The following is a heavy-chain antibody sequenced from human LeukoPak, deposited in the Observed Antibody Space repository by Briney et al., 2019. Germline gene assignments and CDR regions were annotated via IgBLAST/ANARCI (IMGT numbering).Heavy chain of an antibody. CDR3: AKLMITFGGVIVGNAFDI. D-gene: IGHD3-16*02. J-gene: IGHJ3*02. Sequence: GGSLRLSCAASGFTFSSYAMSWVRQAPGKGLEWVSTISGSGGSTYYAGSVKGRFTISRDNSKNTLYLQMNSLRAEDTAVYYCAKLMITFGGVIVGNAFDIWGQGTMVTVSS. V-gene: IGHV3-23*01. CDR2: ISGSGGST. CDR1: GFTFSSYA.